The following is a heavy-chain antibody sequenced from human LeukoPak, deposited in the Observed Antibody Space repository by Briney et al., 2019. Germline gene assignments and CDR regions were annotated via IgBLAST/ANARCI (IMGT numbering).Heavy chain of an antibody. CDR2: IIPIFGTA. CDR1: GGTFSSYA. J-gene: IGHJ6*03. D-gene: IGHD3-3*01. Sequence: SVKVSCKASGGTFSSYAISWVRQAPGQGLEWMGGIIPIFGTANYAQKFQGRVTITTDESTSTAYMELSSLRSEDTAVYYCAREAGHYDSWSGTTPEIYYMDVWGKGTTVTVSS. CDR3: AREAGHYDSWSGTTPEIYYMDV. V-gene: IGHV1-69*05.